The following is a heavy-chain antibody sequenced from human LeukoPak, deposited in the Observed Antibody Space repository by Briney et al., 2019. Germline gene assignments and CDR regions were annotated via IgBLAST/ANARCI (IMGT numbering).Heavy chain of an antibody. D-gene: IGHD5-18*01. Sequence: GGSLRLSCAASGFTFSSYAMSWVRQPPGKGLEWVSAISGSGGSTYYADSVKGRFTISRDNSKNTLYLQMNSLRAEDTAVYYCAKDNVDTAMVRAAFDIWGQGIMVTVSS. V-gene: IGHV3-23*01. CDR1: GFTFSSYA. CDR2: ISGSGGST. J-gene: IGHJ3*02. CDR3: AKDNVDTAMVRAAFDI.